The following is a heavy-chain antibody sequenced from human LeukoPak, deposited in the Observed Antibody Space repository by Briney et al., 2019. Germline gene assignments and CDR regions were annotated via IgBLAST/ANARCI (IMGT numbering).Heavy chain of an antibody. CDR2: ISGRGGTT. D-gene: IGHD3-10*01. CDR1: GFTFSSYA. CDR3: ARDLYYYGSGSFGKYYYYGMDV. Sequence: GGSLRLSCAASGFTFSSYAMSWVRQAPGKGLEWVSAISGRGGTTYYADSVKGRFTISRDNSKNTLYLQMNSLRAEDTAVYYCARDLYYYGSGSFGKYYYYGMDVWGQGTTVTVSS. J-gene: IGHJ6*02. V-gene: IGHV3-23*01.